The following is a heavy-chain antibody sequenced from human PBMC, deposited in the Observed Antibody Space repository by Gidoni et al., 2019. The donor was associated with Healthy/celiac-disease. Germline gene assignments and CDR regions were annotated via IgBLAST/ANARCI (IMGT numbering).Heavy chain of an antibody. J-gene: IGHJ4*02. CDR2: ISYDGSNK. CDR3: AKDTRTYAVAAPFDY. Sequence: QVPPGESGGGVVQPGRSLSLACAASGFTFSSYGMHWVRQAPGKGLEWVAVISYDGSNKYYADSVKRRFTISRDNSKNTLYLQMNSLRAEDTAVYYCAKDTRTYAVAAPFDYWGQGTLVTVSS. V-gene: IGHV3-30*18. CDR1: GFTFSSYG. D-gene: IGHD6-19*01.